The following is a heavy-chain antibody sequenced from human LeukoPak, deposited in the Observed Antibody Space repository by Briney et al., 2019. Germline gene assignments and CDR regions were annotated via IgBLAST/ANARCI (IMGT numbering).Heavy chain of an antibody. CDR1: GGSFSGYY. CDR2: INHSGST. J-gene: IGHJ6*02. CDR3: ARDPVVVIITNYYYYGMDV. D-gene: IGHD2-15*01. V-gene: IGHV4-34*01. Sequence: SETLSLTCAVYGGSFSGYYWSWIRQPPGKGLEWIGEINHSGSTNYIPSLKSRVTISVDTSKNQFSLKLSSVTAADTAVYYCARDPVVVIITNYYYYGMDVWGQGTTVTVSS.